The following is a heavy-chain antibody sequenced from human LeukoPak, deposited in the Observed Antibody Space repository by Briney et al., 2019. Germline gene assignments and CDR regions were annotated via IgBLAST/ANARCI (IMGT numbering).Heavy chain of an antibody. Sequence: PSETLSLTCTVSGGSISSYYWSWIRQPPGKGLEWIGYIYYSGSTNYNPSLKSRVTISVDTSKNQFSLKLSSVTAADTAVYYCARSVGMATITPLDYWGQGTLVTVSS. J-gene: IGHJ4*02. CDR2: IYYSGST. V-gene: IGHV4-59*12. D-gene: IGHD5-12*01. CDR3: ARSVGMATITPLDY. CDR1: GGSISSYY.